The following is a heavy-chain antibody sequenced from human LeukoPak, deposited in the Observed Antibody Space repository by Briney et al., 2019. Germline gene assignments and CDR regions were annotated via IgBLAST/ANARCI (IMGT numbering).Heavy chain of an antibody. Sequence: GRSLRLSCAASGFTFDDYAMPWVRQAPGKGLEWVSGISWNSGSIGYADSVKGRFTISRDNAKNSLYLQMNSLRAEDTALYYCAKTSSETSGSQTHWAFDIWGQGTMVTVSS. CDR3: AKTSSETSGSQTHWAFDI. CDR1: GFTFDDYA. J-gene: IGHJ3*02. D-gene: IGHD1-26*01. V-gene: IGHV3-9*01. CDR2: ISWNSGSI.